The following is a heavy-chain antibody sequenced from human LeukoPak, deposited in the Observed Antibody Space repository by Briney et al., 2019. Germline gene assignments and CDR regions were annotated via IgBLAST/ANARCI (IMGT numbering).Heavy chain of an antibody. D-gene: IGHD3-22*01. CDR1: GYTFTGYY. CDR2: INPNSGGT. Sequence: ASVKVSCKASGYTFTGYYMHWVRQAPGQGLEWMGWINPNSGGTNYAQKFQGWVTMTRDTSISTAYMELRSLRSDDTAVYYCARGASVYYDSTFDYWGQGTLVTVSS. J-gene: IGHJ4*02. CDR3: ARGASVYYDSTFDY. V-gene: IGHV1-2*04.